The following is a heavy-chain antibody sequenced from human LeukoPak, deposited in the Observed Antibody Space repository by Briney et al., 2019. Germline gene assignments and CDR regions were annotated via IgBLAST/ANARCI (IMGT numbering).Heavy chain of an antibody. CDR2: IHSSGDSI. V-gene: IGHV3-11*04. CDR1: GFSVGDNY. CDR3: ARKLTGTTFFDF. Sequence: PGGSLRLSCEASGFSVGDNYMNWVRQAPGKGLEWVSYIHSSGDSIFYADSVKGRFTISRDTAKNSLHLQMSNLRAEDTAIYYCARKLTGTTFFDFWGQGTLVTVSS. D-gene: IGHD1-1*01. J-gene: IGHJ4*02.